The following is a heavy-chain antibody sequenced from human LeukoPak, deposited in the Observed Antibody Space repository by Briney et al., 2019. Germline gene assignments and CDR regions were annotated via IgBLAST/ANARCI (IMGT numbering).Heavy chain of an antibody. V-gene: IGHV4-59*02. Sequence: PSETLSLTCTVSGGSVSPYYWSWIRQPPGKGLEWIGFFSDSGTTNYNPSLKSRVTISVDTSKNQFSLSLSSVTAADTAVYCCARGSNWFDLWGQGTLVTVSS. CDR2: FSDSGTT. CDR1: GGSVSPYY. CDR3: ARGSNWFDL. J-gene: IGHJ5*02.